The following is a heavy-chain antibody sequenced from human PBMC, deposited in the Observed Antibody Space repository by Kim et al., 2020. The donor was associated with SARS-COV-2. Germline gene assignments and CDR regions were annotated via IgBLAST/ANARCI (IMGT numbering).Heavy chain of an antibody. Sequence: GGSLRLSCAASGFTFSTYAMSWVRQAPGKGLEWVSAIGGSGDNTYYADSVTGRFIISRDNSKNTLYLQMNSLRAEDTAMYYCAKDPRVGGSKWGQGTLVTVSP. D-gene: IGHD1-26*01. V-gene: IGHV3-23*01. CDR2: IGGSGDNT. J-gene: IGHJ4*02. CDR1: GFTFSTYA. CDR3: AKDPRVGGSK.